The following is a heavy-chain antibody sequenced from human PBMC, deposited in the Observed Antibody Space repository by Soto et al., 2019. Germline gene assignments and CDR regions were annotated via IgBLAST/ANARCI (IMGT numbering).Heavy chain of an antibody. CDR2: IRSKANSYAT. V-gene: IGHV3-73*01. D-gene: IGHD6-13*01. CDR3: TRIAAAGLYDY. CDR1: GFTFSGSA. Sequence: EVQLVESGGGLVQPGGSLKLSCAASGFTFSGSAMHWVRQASGKGLEWVGRIRSKANSYATAYAASVKGRFTISRDDSKITAYLQMNSLKTEDTAVYYCTRIAAAGLYDYWGQGTLVTVSS. J-gene: IGHJ4*02.